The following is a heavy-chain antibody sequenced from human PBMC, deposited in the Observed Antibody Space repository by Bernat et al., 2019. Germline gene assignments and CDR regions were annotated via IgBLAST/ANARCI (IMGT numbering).Heavy chain of an antibody. CDR2: IYHSGST. CDR3: ARQKAAAGIPFFDY. CDR1: GGSISSSSHY. Sequence: QLQLQESGPGLVKSSETLSLTCTVSGGSISSSSHYWGWIRQPPGKGLEWIGYIYHSGSTYYNPSLKSRVTISVDRSKNQFSLKLSSVTAADTAVYYCARQKAAAGIPFFDYWGQGTLVTVSS. V-gene: IGHV4-39*01. D-gene: IGHD6-13*01. J-gene: IGHJ4*02.